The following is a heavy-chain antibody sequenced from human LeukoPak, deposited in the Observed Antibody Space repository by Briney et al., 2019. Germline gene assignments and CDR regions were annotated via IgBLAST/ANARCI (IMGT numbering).Heavy chain of an antibody. Sequence: GGSLRLSCAASGFTFSSYSMNWVRQAPGKGLEWVSSISSSSSYIYYADSVKGRFTISRDNAKNSLYLQMNSLRAEDTAVYYCARDLISIAACPKTPNGTDYWGRGTLVTVSS. CDR2: ISSSSSYI. CDR3: ARDLISIAACPKTPNGTDY. J-gene: IGHJ4*02. D-gene: IGHD6-6*01. CDR1: GFTFSSYS. V-gene: IGHV3-21*01.